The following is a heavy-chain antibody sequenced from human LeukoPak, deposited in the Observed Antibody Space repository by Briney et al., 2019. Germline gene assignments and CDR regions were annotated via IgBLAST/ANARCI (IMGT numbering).Heavy chain of an antibody. D-gene: IGHD6-19*01. V-gene: IGHV1-2*02. CDR1: GYMFTGYY. J-gene: IGHJ6*03. CDR3: ASVVAVTGTPVYYMDV. CDR2: INPNSGGT. Sequence: ASVKVSCKASGYMFTGYYMHWVRQAPGQGLEWMGWINPNSGGTNYAQKFQGRVTMTRDTSISTAYMDLNRLRSDDTAVYYCASVVAVTGTPVYYMDVWGKGTTVTVSS.